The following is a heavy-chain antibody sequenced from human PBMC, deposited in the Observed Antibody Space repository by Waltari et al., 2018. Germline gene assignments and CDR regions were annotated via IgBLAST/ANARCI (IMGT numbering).Heavy chain of an antibody. CDR1: GFDFYDYA. J-gene: IGHJ2*01. V-gene: IGHV3-9*01. D-gene: IGHD3-16*01. CDR2: VSGIGATV. CDR3: AASRGVYWYFDF. Sequence: EVQLVESGGGLVQPGRSLRLSCAASGFDFYDYAMHWVRHVSGKGLEWVSVVSGIGATVGYADSVNCRFAISRDHAKNSLYLQMDSLRVEDTAFYYCAASRGVYWYFDFGGRGTLVSVSS.